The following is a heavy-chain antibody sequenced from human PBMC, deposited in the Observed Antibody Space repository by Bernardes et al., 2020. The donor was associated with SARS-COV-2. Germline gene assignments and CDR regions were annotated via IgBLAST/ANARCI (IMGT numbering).Heavy chain of an antibody. V-gene: IGHV5-51*01. Sequence: GESLKISCKGSGYSFTSYWIGWVRQMPGKGLEWMGNIYPGHSDTRYSPSFQGQVTISADKSISTAYLQWSSLKASDTAMYYCARPRDIVVVPAAMEGEIDAFDIWGQGTMVTVSS. J-gene: IGHJ3*02. CDR3: ARPRDIVVVPAAMEGEIDAFDI. CDR1: GYSFTSYW. CDR2: IYPGHSDT. D-gene: IGHD2-2*01.